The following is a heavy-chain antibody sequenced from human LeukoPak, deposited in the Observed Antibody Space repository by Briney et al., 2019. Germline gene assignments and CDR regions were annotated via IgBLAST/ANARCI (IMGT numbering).Heavy chain of an antibody. Sequence: GGTLRLSCAASGFTFSSYGMSWVRQAPGKGLEWVSAISGSGGSTYYADSVKGRFTISRDNSKNTLYLQMNSLRAEDTAVYYCAKGGAGYSSYYYYMDVWGRGTTVTIPS. CDR1: GFTFSSYG. CDR3: AKGGAGYSSYYYYMDV. D-gene: IGHD5-18*01. CDR2: ISGSGGST. V-gene: IGHV3-23*01. J-gene: IGHJ6*03.